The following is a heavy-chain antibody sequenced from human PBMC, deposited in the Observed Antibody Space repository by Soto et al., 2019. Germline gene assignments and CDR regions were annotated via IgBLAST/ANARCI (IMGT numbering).Heavy chain of an antibody. CDR3: AKGRARHDYVWGSYRYTQINFDY. CDR1: GFTFISYA. V-gene: IGHV3-23*01. Sequence: GGSLILSCAASGFTFISYAMSWVRQAPGKGLEWVSAISGSGGSTYYADSVKGRFTISRDNSKNTLYLQMNSLRAEDTAVYYCAKGRARHDYVWGSYRYTQINFDYWCQGT. D-gene: IGHD3-16*02. CDR2: ISGSGGST. J-gene: IGHJ4*02.